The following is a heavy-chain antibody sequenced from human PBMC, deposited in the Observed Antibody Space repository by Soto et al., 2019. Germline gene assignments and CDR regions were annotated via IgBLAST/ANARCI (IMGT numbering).Heavy chain of an antibody. CDR3: ARDSTLAY. CDR1: GYIFTSYY. Sequence: QVQLVQSGAEVKKPGASVKVSCKASGYIFTSYYMHWVRQAPGQGLEWMGIINPSAGGTSYAQKFQARGNITRDTSTSTIYMELSSLTSEDTAVYSCARDSTLAYWGQGTLVTVSS. V-gene: IGHV1-46*01. J-gene: IGHJ4*02. CDR2: INPSAGGT.